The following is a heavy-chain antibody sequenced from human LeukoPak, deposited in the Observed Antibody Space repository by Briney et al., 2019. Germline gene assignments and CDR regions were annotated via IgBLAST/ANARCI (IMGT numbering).Heavy chain of an antibody. CDR2: ISAYNGNT. CDR1: GYTFTSYG. CDR3: AREMYDSGGYRVSYFDY. Sequence: ASVKVSCKASGYTFTSYGISWVRQAPGQGLEWMGWISAYNGNTNYAQKLQGRVTMTTDTSTSTAYMELRSLRSDDTAVYYCAREMYDSGGYRVSYFDYWGQGTLVTVSS. J-gene: IGHJ4*02. D-gene: IGHD3-22*01. V-gene: IGHV1-18*01.